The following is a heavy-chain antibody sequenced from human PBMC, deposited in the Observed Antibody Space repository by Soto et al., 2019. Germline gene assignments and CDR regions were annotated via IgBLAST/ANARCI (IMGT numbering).Heavy chain of an antibody. J-gene: IGHJ4*02. CDR3: ARDGPPPYCSSTSCPYYFDY. V-gene: IGHV4-59*12. CDR2: IYYSGST. Sequence: QVQLQESGPGLVKPSETLSLTCTVSGGSISSYYWSWIRQPPGKGLEWIGYIYYSGSTNYNPSLQRRVTISVDTSKNQFSLKLSSVTAADTAVYYCARDGPPPYCSSTSCPYYFDYWGQGTLVTVSS. CDR1: GGSISSYY. D-gene: IGHD2-2*01.